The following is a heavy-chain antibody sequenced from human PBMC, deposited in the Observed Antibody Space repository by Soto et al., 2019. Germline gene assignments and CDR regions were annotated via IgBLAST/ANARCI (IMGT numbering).Heavy chain of an antibody. CDR3: ARDLAALYDSSGYYLDF. Sequence: ASVKVSCKASGYTFTGHYMHWVRQAPGQGLEWMGWVSPNSGDTDYAQTFKGRVTVTTDTSINTAYMELSSLRSDDTAVYYCARDLAALYDSSGYYLDFWGQGTLVTVSS. CDR1: GYTFTGHY. CDR2: VSPNSGDT. D-gene: IGHD3-22*01. V-gene: IGHV1-2*02. J-gene: IGHJ4*02.